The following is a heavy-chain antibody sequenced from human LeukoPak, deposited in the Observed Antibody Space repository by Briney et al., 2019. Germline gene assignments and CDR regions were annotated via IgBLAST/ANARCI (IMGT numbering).Heavy chain of an antibody. V-gene: IGHV4-39*01. CDR1: GGSISSSSYY. CDR2: IYYSGTT. CDR3: ARHSTRYGDYRAPFDP. J-gene: IGHJ5*02. Sequence: PSETLSLTCTVSGGSISSSSYYWGWIRQPPGKGLECIGSIYYSGTTYYNPSLKSRVTISVDTSKNQFSLKLSSVTAADTALYYCARHSTRYGDYRAPFDPWGQGTLVTVSS. D-gene: IGHD4-17*01.